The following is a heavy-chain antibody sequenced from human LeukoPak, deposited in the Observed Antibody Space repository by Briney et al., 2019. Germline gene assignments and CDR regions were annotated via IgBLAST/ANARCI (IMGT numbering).Heavy chain of an antibody. Sequence: GGSLRLSCAASGFTFSNYAMHWVRQAPGKGLEWVAFIHYDRSHKYYADSVRGRFTISRDNSENTLYLQMNSLRAEDTAVYYCTTRMVRGVIISDYWGQGTLVTVSS. V-gene: IGHV3-30*02. D-gene: IGHD3-10*01. CDR2: IHYDRSHK. CDR1: GFTFSNYA. CDR3: TTRMVRGVIISDY. J-gene: IGHJ4*02.